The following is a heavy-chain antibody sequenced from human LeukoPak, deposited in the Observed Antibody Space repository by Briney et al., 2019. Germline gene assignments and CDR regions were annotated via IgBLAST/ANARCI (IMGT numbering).Heavy chain of an antibody. Sequence: GGSLRLSCAASGFTFSNAWMSWVRQAPGKGLEWVGRIKSKTDGGPTDYAAPVKGRFTISRDDSKNTLYLQMNSLKTEDTAVYYCTTTPESVVVPAAPAGYYYYMDVWGKGTTVTVSS. CDR1: GFTFSNAW. CDR2: IKSKTDGGPT. CDR3: TTTPESVVVPAAPAGYYYYMDV. J-gene: IGHJ6*03. D-gene: IGHD2-2*01. V-gene: IGHV3-15*01.